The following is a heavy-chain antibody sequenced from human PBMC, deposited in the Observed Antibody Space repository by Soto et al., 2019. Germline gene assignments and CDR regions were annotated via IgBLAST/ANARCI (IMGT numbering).Heavy chain of an antibody. D-gene: IGHD3-16*01. J-gene: IGHJ2*01. Sequence: QITLKESGPTLVKPTQTLTLTCTFSGFSLSTSGVGVGWIRQPPGKALEWLALIYWDDDKRYSPSLKSRLTITKDTSKNQVVLTMTNMDPVDTATYFCAHRRESHGGQWYFDLWGRGTLVTVSS. CDR1: GFSLSTSGVG. CDR3: AHRRESHGGQWYFDL. CDR2: IYWDDDK. V-gene: IGHV2-5*02.